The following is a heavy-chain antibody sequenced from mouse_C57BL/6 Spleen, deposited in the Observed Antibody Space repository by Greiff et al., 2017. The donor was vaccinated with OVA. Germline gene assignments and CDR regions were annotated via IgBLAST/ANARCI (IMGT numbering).Heavy chain of an antibody. Sequence: QVHVKQPGAELVKPGASVKLSCKASGYTFTSYWMQWVKQRPRQGLEWIGEIDPSDSYTNYNQKFKGKATLTVATSSSTAYMQLSSLTSEDSAVYYCATTVVNYFDYWGQGTTLTVSS. CDR1: GYTFTSYW. V-gene: IGHV1-50*01. D-gene: IGHD1-1*01. CDR2: IDPSDSYT. CDR3: ATTVVNYFDY. J-gene: IGHJ2*01.